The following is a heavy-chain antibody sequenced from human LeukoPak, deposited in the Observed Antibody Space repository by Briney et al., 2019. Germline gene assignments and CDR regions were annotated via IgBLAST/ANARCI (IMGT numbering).Heavy chain of an antibody. V-gene: IGHV3-30*18. Sequence: PGRSLRLSCAASGFTFSSYGMHWVRQAPGKGLEWVAVISFDGSNKYYADSVKGRFTVSRDNSKNTLYLQMNSLRAEDTAVYYCAKSRYSSSWYIDYWGQGTLVTVSS. J-gene: IGHJ4*02. CDR3: AKSRYSSSWYIDY. CDR2: ISFDGSNK. CDR1: GFTFSSYG. D-gene: IGHD6-13*01.